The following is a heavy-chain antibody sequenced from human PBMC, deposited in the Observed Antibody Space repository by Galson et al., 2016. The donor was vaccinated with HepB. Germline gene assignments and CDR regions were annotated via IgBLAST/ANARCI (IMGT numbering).Heavy chain of an antibody. J-gene: IGHJ6*03. D-gene: IGHD5-12*01. Sequence: SETLSLTCTVSGGSISGYYWNWIRQPPGKRLEWIGYIFNSGSTDYNPSLRSRVTISADTSKNQFSLRLSSVTAADTAVYYCARRRHSGDDRGYYYYMDVWGTGTTVTVSS. V-gene: IGHV4-59*01. CDR3: ARRRHSGDDRGYYYYMDV. CDR1: GGSISGYY. CDR2: IFNSGST.